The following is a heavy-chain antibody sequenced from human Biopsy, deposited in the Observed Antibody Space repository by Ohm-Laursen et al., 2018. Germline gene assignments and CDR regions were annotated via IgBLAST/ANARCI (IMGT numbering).Heavy chain of an antibody. Sequence: SETLSLTCTVSGRSINSYYWNWIRQPPGKSLEGIGNIYYSGSTNFNPSLKSRVTISVDTSKNQFSLKLTSVTAADPAVYFCARGSSYGYDFDYWGQGTLVAVSS. J-gene: IGHJ4*02. D-gene: IGHD5-18*01. CDR1: GRSINSYY. V-gene: IGHV4-59*01. CDR3: ARGSSYGYDFDY. CDR2: IYYSGST.